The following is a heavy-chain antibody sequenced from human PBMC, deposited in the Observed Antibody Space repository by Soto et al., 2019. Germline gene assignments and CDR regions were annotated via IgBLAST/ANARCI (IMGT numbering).Heavy chain of an antibody. CDR1: RGSISSYY. D-gene: IGHD6-19*01. V-gene: IGHV4-59*01. CDR3: ARDWVAVAGTATASYGFDY. Sequence: SETLSLTCTVSRGSISSYYWSWIRQPPGKGLEWIGYIYYSGSTNYNPSLKSRVTISVDTSKNQFSLKLSSVTAADTAVYYCARDWVAVAGTATASYGFDYWGQGTLVTVS. CDR2: IYYSGST. J-gene: IGHJ4*02.